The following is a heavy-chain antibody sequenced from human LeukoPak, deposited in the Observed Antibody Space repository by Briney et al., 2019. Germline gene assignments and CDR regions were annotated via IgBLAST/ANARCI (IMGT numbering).Heavy chain of an antibody. CDR1: GFTFDDYA. J-gene: IGHJ4*02. Sequence: GGSLRLSCAASGFTFDDYAMHWVRQAPGKGLEWVSGISWNSGSIGYADSVKGRFTISRDNAKNSLYLQINSLRAEDTALYYCAKDMRYYDSSGYYFGGQGTLVTVSS. CDR2: ISWNSGSI. D-gene: IGHD3-22*01. CDR3: AKDMRYYDSSGYYF. V-gene: IGHV3-9*01.